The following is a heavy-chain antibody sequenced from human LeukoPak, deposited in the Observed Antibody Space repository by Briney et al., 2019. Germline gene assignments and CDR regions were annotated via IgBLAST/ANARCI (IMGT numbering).Heavy chain of an antibody. CDR3: TLRSAVGYFDY. CDR2: IYYSGST. J-gene: IGHJ4*02. CDR1: GGSISSSSYY. D-gene: IGHD3-10*01. Sequence: SETLSLTCTVSGGSISSSSYYWGWIRQPPGKGLEWIGSIYYSGSTYYNPSLKSRVTISVDTSKNQFSLKLSSVTAADTAVYYCTLRSAVGYFDYWGQGTLVTVSS. V-gene: IGHV4-39*01.